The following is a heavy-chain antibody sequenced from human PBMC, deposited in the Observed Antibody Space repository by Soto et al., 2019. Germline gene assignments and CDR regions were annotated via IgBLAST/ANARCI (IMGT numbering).Heavy chain of an antibody. D-gene: IGHD6-13*01. V-gene: IGHV5-51*01. CDR1: GYSFTNYW. CDR3: ARTPKRRGGTAGILY. CDR2: IYPSDSDT. Sequence: GESLKISCKGSGYSFTNYWIGWVRQMPGKGLEWVAIIYPSDSDTIYGPSFRGQVTISADKSITTAYLQWNSLKASDTAMYYCARTPKRRGGTAGILYWGQGTLVTVSS. J-gene: IGHJ4*02.